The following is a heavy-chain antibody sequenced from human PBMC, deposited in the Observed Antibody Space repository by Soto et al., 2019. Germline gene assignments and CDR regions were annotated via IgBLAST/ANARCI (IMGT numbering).Heavy chain of an antibody. J-gene: IGHJ6*02. D-gene: IGHD4-17*01. Sequence: AGGSLRLSCAAPGFTFSGSAMHWVRQASGKGLEWVGRIRSKANSYATAYAASVKGRFTISRDDSKNAAYLQMNSLKTEDTAVYYCTFIYGDDAYYYVMYFWGQGSSVT. CDR3: TFIYGDDAYYYVMYF. CDR1: GFTFSGSA. V-gene: IGHV3-73*01. CDR2: IRSKANSYAT.